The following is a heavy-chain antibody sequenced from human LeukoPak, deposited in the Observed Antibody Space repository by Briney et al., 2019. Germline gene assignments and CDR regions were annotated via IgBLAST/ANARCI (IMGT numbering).Heavy chain of an antibody. CDR2: IYHSGST. CDR3: ARGCSSTSCYNGGWFDP. CDR1: GGSISSGGYS. V-gene: IGHV4-30-2*01. D-gene: IGHD2-2*02. Sequence: ASQTLPLTCAVSGGSISSGGYSWSWIRQPPGKGLEWIGYIYHSGSTYYNPSLKSRVTISVDRSKNQFSLKLSSVTAADTAVYYCARGCSSTSCYNGGWFDPWGQGTLVTVSS. J-gene: IGHJ5*02.